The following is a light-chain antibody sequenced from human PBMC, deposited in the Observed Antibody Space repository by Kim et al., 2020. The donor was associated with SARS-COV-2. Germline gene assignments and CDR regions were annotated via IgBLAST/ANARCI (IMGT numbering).Light chain of an antibody. CDR1: NSNVGNQG. Sequence: HTATLSCTGNNSNVGNQGAAWLQQHQGHPPQLLSYRNNNRPSGISERFSASRSGDTASLTITGLQPEDETDYYCSAWDSSLNVWVFGGGTQLTVL. J-gene: IGLJ3*02. CDR2: RNN. V-gene: IGLV10-54*04. CDR3: SAWDSSLNVWV.